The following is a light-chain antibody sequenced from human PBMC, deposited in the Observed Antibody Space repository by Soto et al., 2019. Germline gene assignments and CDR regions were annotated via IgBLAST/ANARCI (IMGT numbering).Light chain of an antibody. V-gene: IGKV1-16*01. CDR1: QDISNY. J-gene: IGKJ1*01. CDR3: HQYKSYPWT. Sequence: DIQMTQSPSSLSASVGDRVTITCRASQDISNYLVWVQQKPGKASKSQISVAYNLQSGVTSRFSSSGSGTEFTLTISGLQTEDFATYNCHQYKSYPWTFGQGTKLELK. CDR2: VAY.